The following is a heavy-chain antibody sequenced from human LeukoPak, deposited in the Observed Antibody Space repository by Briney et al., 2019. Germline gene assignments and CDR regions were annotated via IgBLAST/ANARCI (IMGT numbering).Heavy chain of an antibody. CDR2: IYTSGST. J-gene: IGHJ4*02. Sequence: PSETLSLTCTVSGGSISNYYWSWIRQPAGKGLEWIGRIYTSGSTNYNPSLKSRVTMSVDTSKNQFSLKLSSVTAADTAVYYCARGFASSWYYFDYWGQGTLVTVSS. V-gene: IGHV4-4*07. CDR3: ARGFASSWYYFDY. D-gene: IGHD6-13*01. CDR1: GGSISNYY.